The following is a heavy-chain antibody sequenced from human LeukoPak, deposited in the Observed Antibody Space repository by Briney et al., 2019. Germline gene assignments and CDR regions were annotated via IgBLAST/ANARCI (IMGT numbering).Heavy chain of an antibody. CDR2: IIPIFGTA. CDR3: ARERARVGYCSSTSCYFDY. D-gene: IGHD2-2*01. CDR1: GGTFSSYA. J-gene: IGHJ4*02. Sequence: ASVKVSCKASGGTFSSYAISWVRQAPGQGLEWMGGIIPIFGTANYAQKFQGRVTITADESTSAAYMELSSLRSEDTAAYYCARERARVGYCSSTSCYFDYWGQGTLATVSS. V-gene: IGHV1-69*13.